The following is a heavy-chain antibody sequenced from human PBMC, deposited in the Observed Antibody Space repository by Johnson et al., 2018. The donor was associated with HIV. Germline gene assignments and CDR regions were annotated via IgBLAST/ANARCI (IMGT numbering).Heavy chain of an antibody. Sequence: VQLVESGGGVVRPGGSLRLSCAASGFTFDDYGMSWVRQGPGKRLEWVSGIKWSGGSTGYADSVKARFMISRDNAKNSLYLQMNSLRAEYTAVYYCAREATDAYVGLVGATTLGIQPAAFDIWGQGTMVTVSS. D-gene: IGHD1-26*01. CDR3: AREATDAYVGLVGATTLGIQPAAFDI. V-gene: IGHV3-20*04. J-gene: IGHJ3*02. CDR2: IKWSGGST. CDR1: GFTFDDYG.